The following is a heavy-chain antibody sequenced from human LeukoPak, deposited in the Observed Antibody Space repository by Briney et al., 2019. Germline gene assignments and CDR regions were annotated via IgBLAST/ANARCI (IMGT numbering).Heavy chain of an antibody. CDR2: IYYSGST. Sequence: SETLSLTCTVSGGSISRYYWNWIRQPPGKGLEWIGYIYYSGSTNYNPSLKSRLTISVDTSKNQFSLKLSSVTATDTAVYYCASLTTVTQGYFDSWGQGTLVTVSS. CDR1: GGSISRYY. J-gene: IGHJ4*02. D-gene: IGHD4-17*01. CDR3: ASLTTVTQGYFDS. V-gene: IGHV4-59*08.